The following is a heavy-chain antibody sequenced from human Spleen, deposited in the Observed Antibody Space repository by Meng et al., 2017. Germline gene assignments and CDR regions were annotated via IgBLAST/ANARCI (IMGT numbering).Heavy chain of an antibody. D-gene: IGHD3-22*01. V-gene: IGHV4-31*03. Sequence: SETLSLTCSVSGDSISSAGYYWTWIRQHPGKGLEWIGYIYYSGTTYYNPSLKSRVSISVDTSKNQLSLRVYEVTAADTAVYYCARRGGGYNNWFDPWGQGTQVTVSS. CDR1: GDSISSAGYY. CDR3: ARRGGGYNNWFDP. CDR2: IYYSGTT. J-gene: IGHJ5*02.